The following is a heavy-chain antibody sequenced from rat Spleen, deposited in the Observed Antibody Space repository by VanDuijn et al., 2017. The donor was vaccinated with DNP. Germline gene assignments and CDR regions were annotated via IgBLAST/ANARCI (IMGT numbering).Heavy chain of an antibody. Sequence: EVQLVESGGGLVQPGRSLKLSCAASGFTFSNYGMAWVRQAPTKGLEWVASITNSGGSIYYRDSVKGRFTISRDNAENTLYLQMNSLRSEDTATYYCTRNTEGIVGDFDYWGQGVMVTVSS. D-gene: IGHD1-11*01. V-gene: IGHV5S13*01. CDR2: ITNSGGSI. CDR1: GFTFSNYG. CDR3: TRNTEGIVGDFDY. J-gene: IGHJ2*01.